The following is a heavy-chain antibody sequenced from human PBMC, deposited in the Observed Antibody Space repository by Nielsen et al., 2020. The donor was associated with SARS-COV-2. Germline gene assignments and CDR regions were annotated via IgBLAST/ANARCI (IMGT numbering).Heavy chain of an antibody. CDR1: GFTFSSYA. V-gene: IGHV3-73*01. CDR3: TSSPPYGSGSYYNEDGVDV. Sequence: GESLKISCAASGFTFSSYAMSWVRQASGKGLEWVGRIRSKANSYATAYAASVKGRFIISRDDSKNTAYLQMNSLKTEDTAVYYCTSSPPYGSGSYYNEDGVDVWGQGTTVTVSS. D-gene: IGHD3-10*01. CDR2: IRSKANSYAT. J-gene: IGHJ6*02.